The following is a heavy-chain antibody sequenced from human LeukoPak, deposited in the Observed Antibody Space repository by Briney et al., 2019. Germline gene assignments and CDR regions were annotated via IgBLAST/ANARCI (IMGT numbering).Heavy chain of an antibody. CDR1: GGSINSYY. CDR3: ARDRYSSGFANGDDAFDI. V-gene: IGHV4-59*01. D-gene: IGHD6-19*01. CDR2: SYYSGST. Sequence: SETLSLTCTVSGGSINSYYWSWIRQPPGKGLEWVGYSYYSGSTNYNPSLKSRVTIAVHTSENQFSLKLSSVTAADTAVYYCARDRYSSGFANGDDAFDIWGQGTMVTVSS. J-gene: IGHJ3*02.